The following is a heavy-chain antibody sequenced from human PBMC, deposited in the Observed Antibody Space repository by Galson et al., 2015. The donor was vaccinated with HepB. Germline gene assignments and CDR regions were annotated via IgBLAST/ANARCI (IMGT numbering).Heavy chain of an antibody. Sequence: SLRLSCAASGFTFSSYGMHWVRQAPGKGLEWVAVISYDGGNKYYADSVKGRFTISRDNSKNTLYLQMNSLRAEDTAVYYCANSADVDTAMELDYWGQGTLVTVSS. V-gene: IGHV3-30*18. CDR2: ISYDGGNK. D-gene: IGHD5-18*01. CDR3: ANSADVDTAMELDY. J-gene: IGHJ4*02. CDR1: GFTFSSYG.